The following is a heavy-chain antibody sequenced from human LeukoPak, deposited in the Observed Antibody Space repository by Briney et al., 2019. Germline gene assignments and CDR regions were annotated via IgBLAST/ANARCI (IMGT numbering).Heavy chain of an antibody. J-gene: IGHJ5*02. CDR2: ISAYNGNT. Sequence: ASVKVSCKASGYTFTSYGISWVRQAPGQGLERMGWISAYNGNTNYAQKLQGRVTMTTDTSTSTAYMELRSLRSDDTAVYYCARDVGADFPNWFDPWGQGTLVTVSS. D-gene: IGHD4/OR15-4a*01. CDR3: ARDVGADFPNWFDP. CDR1: GYTFTSYG. V-gene: IGHV1-18*01.